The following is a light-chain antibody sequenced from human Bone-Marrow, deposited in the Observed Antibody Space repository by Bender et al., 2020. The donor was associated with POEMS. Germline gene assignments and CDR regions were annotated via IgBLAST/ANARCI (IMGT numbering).Light chain of an antibody. CDR1: KLGEEY. CDR2: QDT. Sequence: LTQPPSASVSPGQTATITCSGEKLGEEYACWYQQKPGQSPVVVIYQDTKRPSGIPERFSGSTSGNTASLTISGTQTMDEADYYCQSWGSNTAVFGGGTKLTVL. CDR3: QSWGSNTAV. V-gene: IGLV3-1*01. J-gene: IGLJ2*01.